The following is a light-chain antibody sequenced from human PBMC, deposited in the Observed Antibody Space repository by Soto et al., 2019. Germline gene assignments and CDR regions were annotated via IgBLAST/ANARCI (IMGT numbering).Light chain of an antibody. CDR2: GAS. CDR3: QQYGSSGT. J-gene: IGKJ1*01. V-gene: IGKV3-20*01. Sequence: EIVVTQSTATLSVSPGERATLSCRASQSVSSNLAWYQQKPGQAPRLLIYGASNRATGIPDRFSGSGSGTDFTLTISRLETEDFAVYYCQQYGSSGTFGQGTKVDI. CDR1: QSVSSN.